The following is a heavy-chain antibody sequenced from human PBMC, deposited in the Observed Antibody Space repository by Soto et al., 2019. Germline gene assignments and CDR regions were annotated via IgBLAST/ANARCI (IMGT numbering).Heavy chain of an antibody. CDR1: GFMFSSYW. CDR3: ARAEAIFEVGYYFDY. J-gene: IGHJ4*02. Sequence: EVQLVESGGGLVQPGGSLRLSCVASGFMFSSYWMSWVRQAPGKGLEWVADIKHDGSEKYYVDSVKGRFTISRDSAKNSLFLQMNRLSAEDTAVYYGARAEAIFEVGYYFDYWGQGTAVTVSS. D-gene: IGHD3-3*01. V-gene: IGHV3-7*01. CDR2: IKHDGSEK.